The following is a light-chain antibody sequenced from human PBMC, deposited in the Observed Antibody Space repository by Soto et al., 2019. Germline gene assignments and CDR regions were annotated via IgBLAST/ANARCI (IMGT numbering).Light chain of an antibody. J-gene: IGLJ2*01. CDR2: EGS. Sequence: QSALTQPASVSGSPGQSITISCTGTSSDVGSYNLASWYQQHPGKAPKLMIYEGSKRPSGVSNRFSGSKSGNTASLTISGLQAEDEADYYCCSYAGSSTFLVVFGGGTKLTVL. V-gene: IGLV2-23*03. CDR1: SSDVGSYNL. CDR3: CSYAGSSTFLVV.